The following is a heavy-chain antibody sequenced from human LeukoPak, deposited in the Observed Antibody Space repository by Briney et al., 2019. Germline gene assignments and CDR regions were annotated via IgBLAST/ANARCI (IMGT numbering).Heavy chain of an antibody. CDR2: INPSGGST. CDR3: ARDRDCSGGSCYDWYFDL. Sequence: ASVKVSCKASGYTFTSYYMHWVRQAPGQGLEWMGIINPSGGSTSYAQKFQGRATMTRDTSTSTVYMELSSLRSEDTAVYYCARDRDCSGGSCYDWYFDLWGRGTLVTVSS. J-gene: IGHJ2*01. D-gene: IGHD2-15*01. CDR1: GYTFTSYY. V-gene: IGHV1-46*01.